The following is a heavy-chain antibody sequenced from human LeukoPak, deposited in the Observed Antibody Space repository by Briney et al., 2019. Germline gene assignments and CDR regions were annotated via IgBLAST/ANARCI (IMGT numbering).Heavy chain of an antibody. CDR1: GFTFSYYA. J-gene: IGHJ4*02. V-gene: IGHV3-23*01. CDR2: ISGSGGGT. D-gene: IGHD7-27*01. Sequence: GGSLRLSCAASGFTFSYYAMNWVRQGPGKGLEWVSSISGSGGGTYYADSVKGRFTVSRDNSKNTLYLQMNSLRAEDAAVYYCAKGASNWGLYYFDYWGQGTLVTVSS. CDR3: AKGASNWGLYYFDY.